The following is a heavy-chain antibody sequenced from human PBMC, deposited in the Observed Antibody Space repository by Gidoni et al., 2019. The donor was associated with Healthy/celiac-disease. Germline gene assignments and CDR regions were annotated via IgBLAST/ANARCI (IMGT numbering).Heavy chain of an antibody. D-gene: IGHD3-3*01. CDR2: IYHSGST. J-gene: IGHJ3*02. CDR1: GGSISSSNW. V-gene: IGHV4-4*02. CDR3: ARVGSLLRFLPGAFDI. Sequence: VKLQESGPGLVKPSGTLSRTCAVSGGSISSSNWWSWVRQPPGKGLEWIGEIYHSGSTNYNPSLNIRVTISVDKSKNQFPLKLSSVTAADTAVYYCARVGSLLRFLPGAFDIWGQGTMVTVSS.